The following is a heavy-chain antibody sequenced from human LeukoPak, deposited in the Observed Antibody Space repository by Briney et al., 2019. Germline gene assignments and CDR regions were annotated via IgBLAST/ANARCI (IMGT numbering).Heavy chain of an antibody. CDR2: IYYSGST. CDR3: ASYDSSGYQNYFDY. Sequence: SETLSLTCTVSGGSLSSYYWSWSREPPGEGLEWVGYIYYSGSTSYNPSLKSRVTISVDTSKNQFSLNLSSVTAADTAVYYCASYDSSGYQNYFDYWGQGTLVTVSS. V-gene: IGHV4-59*01. D-gene: IGHD3-22*01. CDR1: GGSLSSYY. J-gene: IGHJ4*02.